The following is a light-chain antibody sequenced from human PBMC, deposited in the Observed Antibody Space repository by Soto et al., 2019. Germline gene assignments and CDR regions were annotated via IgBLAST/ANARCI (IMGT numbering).Light chain of an antibody. CDR3: SSYTGTSTFV. J-gene: IGLJ1*01. V-gene: IGLV2-14*01. CDR1: SSDVGGYDY. CDR2: DVN. Sequence: QSVLTQPASASGSPGQSITISCTGTSSDVGGYDYVSWYQQLPGKAPKLMIYDVNNRPSGVSNRFSGSKSGNTASLTISGLQAEDEADYYCSSYTGTSTFVFGGGTKVTVL.